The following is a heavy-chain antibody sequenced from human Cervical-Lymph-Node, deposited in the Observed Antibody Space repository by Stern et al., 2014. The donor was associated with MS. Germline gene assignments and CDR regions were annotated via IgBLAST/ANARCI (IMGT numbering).Heavy chain of an antibody. CDR1: GASISSTSW. J-gene: IGHJ6*02. Sequence: QVQLQESGPGLVKPSGTLSLTCAVSGASISSTSWWSWVRQPPGKGLEWIGEIYHSGSTKYNPSLKSRVTISVDKSKNQFSLNLNSVTAADTAVYYCAVHFYDSSVAYYYGMDVWGPGTTVTVSS. CDR2: IYHSGST. CDR3: AVHFYDSSVAYYYGMDV. V-gene: IGHV4-4*02. D-gene: IGHD3-22*01.